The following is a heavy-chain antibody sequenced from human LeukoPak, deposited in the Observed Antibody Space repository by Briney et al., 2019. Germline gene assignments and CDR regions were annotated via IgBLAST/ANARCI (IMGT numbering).Heavy chain of an antibody. CDR3: ARYPWELDAFDI. J-gene: IGHJ3*02. V-gene: IGHV3-30-3*01. Sequence: GGSLRLSCAASGFTFSSYAMHWVRQAPGKGLEWVAVISYDGSNKYYADSVKGRFTISRDNSKNTLYLQMNSLRAEDTAVYYCARYPWELDAFDIWGQGTMVTVPS. CDR2: ISYDGSNK. D-gene: IGHD1-26*01. CDR1: GFTFSSYA.